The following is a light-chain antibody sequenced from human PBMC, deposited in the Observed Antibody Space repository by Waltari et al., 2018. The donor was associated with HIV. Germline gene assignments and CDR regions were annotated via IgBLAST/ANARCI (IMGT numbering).Light chain of an antibody. V-gene: IGLV2-14*01. CDR1: SSDVGGYNF. J-gene: IGLJ2*01. CDR3: SSYTSSSTLEV. CDR2: EVS. Sequence: QSALTQPASVSGSPGQSITISCTGTSSDVGGYNFVSWYQQHPGKAPKLMIYEVSNRPLGVSKRFAGSKSGNTASLTISGLQAEDEADYYCSSYTSSSTLEVFGGGTKLTVL.